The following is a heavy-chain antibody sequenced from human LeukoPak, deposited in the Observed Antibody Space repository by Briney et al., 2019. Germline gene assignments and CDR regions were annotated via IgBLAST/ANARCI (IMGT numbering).Heavy chain of an antibody. CDR2: MNPNSGNT. V-gene: IGHV1-8*01. CDR3: AREGSAIDYYYYYGMDV. J-gene: IGHJ6*02. CDR1: GYTFTSYD. Sequence: ASVKVSCKASGYTFTSYDINWVRQATGQGLEWMGWMNPNSGNTGYAQKFQGRVTMTRNTSISTAYMELSSLRSEDTAVYYCAREGSAIDYYYYYGMDVWGQGTMVTVSS. D-gene: IGHD2-15*01.